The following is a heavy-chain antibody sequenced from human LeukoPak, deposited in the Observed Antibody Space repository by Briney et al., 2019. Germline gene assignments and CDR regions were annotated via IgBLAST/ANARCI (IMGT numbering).Heavy chain of an antibody. V-gene: IGHV3-49*04. CDR1: GFTFGDCA. Sequence: GRSLRLSCTASGFTFGDCAMSWVRQAPGKGLEWVGFIRSKAYGGTTEYAASVKGRFTISRDDSKSIAYLQMNSLKTEDTAVYYCTRCPPYGDYADYWGQGTLVTVSS. J-gene: IGHJ4*02. CDR2: IRSKAYGGTT. CDR3: TRCPPYGDYADY. D-gene: IGHD4-17*01.